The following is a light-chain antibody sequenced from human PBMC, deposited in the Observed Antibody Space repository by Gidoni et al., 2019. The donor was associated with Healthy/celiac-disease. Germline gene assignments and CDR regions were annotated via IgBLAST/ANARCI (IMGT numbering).Light chain of an antibody. CDR2: AAS. V-gene: IGKV1-8*01. J-gene: IGKJ1*01. CDR3: QQYYSYPRT. Sequence: AIRMTQSPSSLSASTGDRVTITCRASQGISSYLAWYQQKPGKAPKLLIYAASTLQSGVSSRCSGSGSGTYFTLTISCLQSEDFATYYCQQYYSYPRTFGQGTKVEIK. CDR1: QGISSY.